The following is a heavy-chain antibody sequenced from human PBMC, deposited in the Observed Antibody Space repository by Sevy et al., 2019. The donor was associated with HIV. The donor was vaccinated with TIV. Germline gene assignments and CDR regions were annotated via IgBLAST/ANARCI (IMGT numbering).Heavy chain of an antibody. V-gene: IGHV4-30-2*01. D-gene: IGHD4-17*01. Sequence: SETLSLTYAVSGASISSGVYSWNWIRQPPGKGLEWIGYIYHSGNTYYNPSLKSRVTISVDRSNNQFSLKMRSVTAADTAVYYCARDGGTMTTPGCLDFWGQGIMVTVSS. J-gene: IGHJ3*01. CDR2: IYHSGNT. CDR1: GASISSGVYS. CDR3: ARDGGTMTTPGCLDF.